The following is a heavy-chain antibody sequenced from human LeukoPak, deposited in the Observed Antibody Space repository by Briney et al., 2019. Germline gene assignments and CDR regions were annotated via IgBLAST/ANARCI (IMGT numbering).Heavy chain of an antibody. CDR3: ARSGYSGYDPDY. V-gene: IGHV3-11*06. J-gene: IGHJ4*02. D-gene: IGHD5-12*01. CDR2: ISPGSDYT. Sequence: GGSLRLSCAASGFTFSGYFMNWIRQAPGKGLEWVSYISPGSDYTNYEDSVKGRFTISRDNAKNSLYLQMNSLRAEDTAVYFCARSGYSGYDPDYWGQGTLVTVSS. CDR1: GFTFSGYF.